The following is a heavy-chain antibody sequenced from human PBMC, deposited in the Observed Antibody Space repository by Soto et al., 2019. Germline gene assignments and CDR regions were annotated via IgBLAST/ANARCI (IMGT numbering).Heavy chain of an antibody. J-gene: IGHJ1*01. CDR2: IYSGGST. D-gene: IGHD2-15*01. CDR1: GFTVSSNY. Sequence: GGSLRLSCAASGFTVSSNYMSWVRQAPGKGLEWVSVIYSGGSTYYADSVKGRFTISRDNSKNTLYLQMNSLRAEDTAVYYCAREGEEGGSPEYFQHGGQGTLVTVSS. V-gene: IGHV3-53*01. CDR3: AREGEEGGSPEYFQH.